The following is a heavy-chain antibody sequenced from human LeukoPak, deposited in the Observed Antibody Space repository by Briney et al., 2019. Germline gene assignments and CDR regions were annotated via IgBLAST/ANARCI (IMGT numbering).Heavy chain of an antibody. Sequence: SETLSLTCAVYGGSFSGYYWTWIRQPPGKGLEWIGEIIDTGSTKYNSSLKSRVTISVDTSKNEFSLNLTSVTAADTAIYYCARGLASGYPPIPFDYWGQGTLVTVSS. V-gene: IGHV4-34*12. D-gene: IGHD3-3*01. CDR2: IIDTGST. CDR3: ARGLASGYPPIPFDY. CDR1: GGSFSGYY. J-gene: IGHJ4*02.